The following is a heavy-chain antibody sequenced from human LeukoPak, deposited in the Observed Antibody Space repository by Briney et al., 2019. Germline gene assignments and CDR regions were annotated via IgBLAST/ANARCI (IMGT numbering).Heavy chain of an antibody. V-gene: IGHV3-23*01. Sequence: GGSLRLSCAASGFTFSNYAMSRVRQAPGKGLEWVSAITGSGGNTYYADSVKGRFTISRDNSKNTVFLQMNSLRAEDTAVYYCAKWGDYDVLTAYYVSDYWGQGTLVTVSS. J-gene: IGHJ4*02. CDR2: ITGSGGNT. D-gene: IGHD3-9*01. CDR3: AKWGDYDVLTAYYVSDY. CDR1: GFTFSNYA.